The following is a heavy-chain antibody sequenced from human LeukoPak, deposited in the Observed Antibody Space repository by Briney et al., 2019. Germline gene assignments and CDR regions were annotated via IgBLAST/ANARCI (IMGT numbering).Heavy chain of an antibody. CDR2: INHSGST. Sequence: PETLSLTCAVYGGSFSGYYWSWIRQPPGKGLEWIGEINHSGSTNYNPSLKSRVTISVDTSKNQFSLKLSSVTAADTAVYYCAKAIGLGYCSGGSCYKSPFDYWGQGTLVTVSS. CDR3: AKAIGLGYCSGGSCYKSPFDY. J-gene: IGHJ4*02. CDR1: GGSFSGYY. V-gene: IGHV4-34*01. D-gene: IGHD2-15*01.